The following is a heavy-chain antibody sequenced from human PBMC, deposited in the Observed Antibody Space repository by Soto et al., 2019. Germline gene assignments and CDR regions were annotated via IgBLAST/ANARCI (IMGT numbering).Heavy chain of an antibody. J-gene: IGHJ4*02. CDR3: DREVIAASITTD. CDR1: GYTFTGYY. CDR2: INPNDGGT. Sequence: QVQVVQSGAEVKKPGASVKVSCKASGYTFTGYYLHWVRKAPGQGLEWLGWINPNDGGTNYAQDFKGRITMTRDESINTAYLEVTRMRSEDTAVSYCDREVIAASITTDWGQGTLVTVSS. D-gene: IGHD6-25*01. V-gene: IGHV1-2*02.